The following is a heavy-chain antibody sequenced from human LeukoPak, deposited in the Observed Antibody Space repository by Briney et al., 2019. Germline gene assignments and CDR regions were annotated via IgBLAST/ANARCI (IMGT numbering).Heavy chain of an antibody. Sequence: PSETLSLTCTVSGGSLSNYYWSWVRLPPGKGLEWIGYNYYSGSTNYNPSLKSRVTISVDTSKNQFSLQLSSVTAADTAMYYCARSGTVGAMPVWGQGTLVTVSS. J-gene: IGHJ4*02. V-gene: IGHV4-59*08. CDR3: ARSGTVGAMPV. CDR2: NYYSGST. CDR1: GGSLSNYY. D-gene: IGHD1-26*01.